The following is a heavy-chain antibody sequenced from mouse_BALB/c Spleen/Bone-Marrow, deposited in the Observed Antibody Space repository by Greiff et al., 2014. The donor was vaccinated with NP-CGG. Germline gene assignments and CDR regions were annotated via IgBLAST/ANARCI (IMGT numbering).Heavy chain of an antibody. J-gene: IGHJ3*01. D-gene: IGHD2-10*02. V-gene: IGHV7-1*02. CDR1: GFTFSDFY. Sequence: EVNLVESGGGLVQPGDSLRLSCATSGFTFSDFYMEWVRQPPGKRLEWIAASRNKAKYYTTEYSASVKGQFIVSRDTSQSVLYLQMNALRAEDTAIYYCARDVGYGNYFVYWGQGTLVTVSA. CDR2: SRNKAKYYTT. CDR3: ARDVGYGNYFVY.